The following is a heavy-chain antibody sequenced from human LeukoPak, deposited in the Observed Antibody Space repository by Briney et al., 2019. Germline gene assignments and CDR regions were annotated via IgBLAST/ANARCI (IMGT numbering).Heavy chain of an antibody. Sequence: PGGSLRLSCAASGFTFSSYVMSWVRQAPGKGLEWVSAISGGSDNTYYADSVRGRFTISRDNFKNTLYLQMNSLRGEDTAVYYCAKMVSGIPNWFDPWGQGTLVTVSS. CDR2: ISGGSDNT. D-gene: IGHD6-25*01. CDR3: AKMVSGIPNWFDP. V-gene: IGHV3-23*01. J-gene: IGHJ5*02. CDR1: GFTFSSYV.